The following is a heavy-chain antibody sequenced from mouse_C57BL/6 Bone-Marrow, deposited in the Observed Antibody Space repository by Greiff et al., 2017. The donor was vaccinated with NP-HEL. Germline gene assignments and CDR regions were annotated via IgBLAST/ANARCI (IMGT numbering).Heavy chain of an antibody. CDR1: GFTFSSYG. Sequence: EVQGVESGGDLVKPGGSLKLSCAASGFTFSSYGMSWVRQTPDKRLEWVATISSGGSYTYYPDSVKGRFTISRDNAKNTLYLQMSSLKSEDTAMYYCARRLYPLAMDYWGQGTSVTVSS. V-gene: IGHV5-6*01. J-gene: IGHJ4*01. D-gene: IGHD1-1*01. CDR3: ARRLYPLAMDY. CDR2: ISSGGSYT.